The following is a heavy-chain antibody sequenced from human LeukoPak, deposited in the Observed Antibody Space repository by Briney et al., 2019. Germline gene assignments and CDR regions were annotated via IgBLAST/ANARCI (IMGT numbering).Heavy chain of an antibody. CDR1: GYTFTGNY. D-gene: IGHD3-22*01. V-gene: IGHV1-2*02. CDR3: ARGSYDSSDFEYFHH. Sequence: ASVKVSCKASGYTFTGNYMHCVRQAPGQGLEWMGWINPNNGGTNYAQKFQGRVTMTRDTSIGTAYMELNRLRSDDTAMYYCARGSYDSSDFEYFHHWGQGTLVTVSS. CDR2: INPNNGGT. J-gene: IGHJ1*01.